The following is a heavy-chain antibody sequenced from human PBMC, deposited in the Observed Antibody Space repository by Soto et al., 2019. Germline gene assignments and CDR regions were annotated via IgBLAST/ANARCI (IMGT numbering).Heavy chain of an antibody. D-gene: IGHD4-17*01. CDR3: ARDPLSYGDYAQTYWYFDL. Sequence: HPGGSLRLSCGASGITLSRCLMSWVRQAPGKGLEWVASISQDGTDTDYVDSVKGRFAISRDNPKNSLYLQMNSLRADDTAVYHCARDPLSYGDYAQTYWYFDLWGRGTRVTLS. V-gene: IGHV3-7*01. CDR2: ISQDGTDT. J-gene: IGHJ2*01. CDR1: GITLSRCL.